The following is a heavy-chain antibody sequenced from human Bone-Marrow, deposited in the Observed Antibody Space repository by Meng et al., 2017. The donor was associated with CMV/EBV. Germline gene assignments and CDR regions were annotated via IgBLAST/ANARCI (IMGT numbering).Heavy chain of an antibody. Sequence: GESLKISCAASGFTFSSYGMHWVRQAPGKGLEWVAVIWYDGSNKYYADSVKGRFTISRDNSKNTLYLQMNSLRAEDTAVYYCAKDLAYSYVIHYYYYGMDVWGQGTTVTVSS. CDR2: IWYDGSNK. J-gene: IGHJ6*02. CDR1: GFTFSSYG. CDR3: AKDLAYSYVIHYYYYGMDV. D-gene: IGHD5-18*01. V-gene: IGHV3-30*02.